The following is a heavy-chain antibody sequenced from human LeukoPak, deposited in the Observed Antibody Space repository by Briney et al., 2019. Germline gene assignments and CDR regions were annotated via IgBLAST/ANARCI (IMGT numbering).Heavy chain of an antibody. CDR1: GYTFTSYG. CDR3: ARRQGYCTNGVCYENWFDP. Sequence: ASVKVSCKASGYTFTSYGISWVRQAPGQGLEWIGWISAYNGNTNYAQKLQGRVTMTTDTSTSTAYMELRSLRSDDTAVYYCARRQGYCTNGVCYENWFDPWGQGTLVTVSS. D-gene: IGHD2-8*01. J-gene: IGHJ5*02. CDR2: ISAYNGNT. V-gene: IGHV1-18*01.